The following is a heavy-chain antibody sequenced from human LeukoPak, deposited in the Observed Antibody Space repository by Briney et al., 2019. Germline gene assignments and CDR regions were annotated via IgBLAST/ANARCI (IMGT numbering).Heavy chain of an antibody. Sequence: GGSLRLSCTASGFTFGDYAMSWVRQAPGKGLESVGFIRSKAYGGTTEYAASVKGRFTISRDDSKSIAYLQMNSLKTEDTAVYYCTRARWWLFGETEEYYFDYWGQGTLVTVSS. D-gene: IGHD2-21*01. V-gene: IGHV3-49*04. J-gene: IGHJ4*02. CDR2: IRSKAYGGTT. CDR1: GFTFGDYA. CDR3: TRARWWLFGETEEYYFDY.